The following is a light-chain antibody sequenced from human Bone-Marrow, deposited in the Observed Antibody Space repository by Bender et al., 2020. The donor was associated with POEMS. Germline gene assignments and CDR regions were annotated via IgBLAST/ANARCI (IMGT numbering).Light chain of an antibody. V-gene: IGLV2-23*02. Sequence: QSALTQPASVSGSPGQSITISCTGTSSDVGSYNVVSWYQQHPGKVPRLMIYDVYKRPSGVSYRFSGSKSGNTASLTISGLQADDEAVYYCCSFAGSSTRFGTGTKVTVL. J-gene: IGLJ1*01. CDR2: DVY. CDR3: CSFAGSSTR. CDR1: SSDVGSYNV.